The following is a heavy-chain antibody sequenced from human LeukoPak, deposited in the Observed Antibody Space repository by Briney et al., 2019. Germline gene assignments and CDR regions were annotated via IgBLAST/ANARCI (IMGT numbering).Heavy chain of an antibody. V-gene: IGHV5-51*01. CDR2: IYPGDSDT. CDR3: VGLGTTAVTTRFDF. Sequence: GESLKISCKGSGYSFTNYWIGWVRQMPGRGLEWMGIIYPGDSDTRYSPSFQGQVSISADKSISTACLQWGSLKASDTAMYYCVGLGTTAVTTRFDFWGQGTLVTVSS. CDR1: GYSFTNYW. D-gene: IGHD1-1*01. J-gene: IGHJ4*02.